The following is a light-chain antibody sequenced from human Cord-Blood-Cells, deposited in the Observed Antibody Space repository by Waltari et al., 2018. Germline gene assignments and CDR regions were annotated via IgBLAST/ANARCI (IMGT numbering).Light chain of an antibody. CDR3: QQYNSYS. CDR2: DAS. J-gene: IGKJ3*01. Sequence: DIQMTQSPSTLSASVGDRVTITCRASQSISSWLAWYQQKPGKAPKLLIYDASSLESGFPSRVSGSGSGTEFTITISSLQPDDFATYYCQQYNSYSFGPGTKVDIK. V-gene: IGKV1-5*01. CDR1: QSISSW.